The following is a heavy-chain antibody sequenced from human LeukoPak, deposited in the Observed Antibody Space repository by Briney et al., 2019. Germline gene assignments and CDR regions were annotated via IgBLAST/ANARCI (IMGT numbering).Heavy chain of an antibody. CDR2: TYYRSKSYN. Sequence: SQTLSLTCAISGDSVSSNSAAWNWIRQSPSRGLEWLGRTYYRSKSYNDYAVSVKSRITINPDTSKNQFSLQLNSVPPEDAAVYYCARGRDYYDSSGYYNAYYYYGMDVWGQGTTVTVSS. CDR3: ARGRDYYDSSGYYNAYYYYGMDV. D-gene: IGHD3-22*01. V-gene: IGHV6-1*01. J-gene: IGHJ6*02. CDR1: GDSVSSNSAA.